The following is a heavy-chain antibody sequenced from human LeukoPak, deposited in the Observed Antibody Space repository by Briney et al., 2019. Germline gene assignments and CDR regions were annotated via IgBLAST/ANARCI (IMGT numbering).Heavy chain of an antibody. D-gene: IGHD3-22*01. CDR3: ARDNPYYYDSSGYDAFDI. CDR2: ISSSSSTI. Sequence: GGSLRLSCAASGFTFSSYSMNWVRQAPGKGLDGVSYISSSSSTIDYADSAKGRFTISRDNAKNTLYLQMNSLRAEDTAVYYCARDNPYYYDSSGYDAFDIWGQGTMVTVSS. J-gene: IGHJ3*02. CDR1: GFTFSSYS. V-gene: IGHV3-48*01.